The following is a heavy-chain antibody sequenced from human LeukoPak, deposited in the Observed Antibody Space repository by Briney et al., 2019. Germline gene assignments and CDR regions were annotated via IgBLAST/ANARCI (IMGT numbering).Heavy chain of an antibody. D-gene: IGHD6-19*01. CDR1: GGSISSYY. CDR2: IYYSGNT. J-gene: IGHJ2*01. Sequence: SETLSLTCTVSGGSISSYYWSWIRQPPGKGLEWIGYIYYSGNTNSNPSLKSRVTISVDTSKNQISLKLSSVTAADTAVYSCARHGGIAVAADWYFDLWGRGTLVTVSS. V-gene: IGHV4-59*08. CDR3: ARHGGIAVAADWYFDL.